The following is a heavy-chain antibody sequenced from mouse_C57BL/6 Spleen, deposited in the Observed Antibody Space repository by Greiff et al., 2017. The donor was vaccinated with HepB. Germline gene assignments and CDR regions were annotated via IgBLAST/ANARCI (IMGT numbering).Heavy chain of an antibody. CDR1: GYTFTSYW. CDR2: IDPSDSYT. V-gene: IGHV1-50*01. CDR3: ARGDYGNVYYFDY. Sequence: QVQLQQPGAELVKPGASVKLSCKASGYTFTSYWMQWVKQRPGQGLEWIGEIDPSDSYTNYNQKFKGKATLTVDTSSSTAYMQLSSLTSEDSAVYYCARGDYGNVYYFDYWGQGTTLTVSS. D-gene: IGHD2-1*01. J-gene: IGHJ2*01.